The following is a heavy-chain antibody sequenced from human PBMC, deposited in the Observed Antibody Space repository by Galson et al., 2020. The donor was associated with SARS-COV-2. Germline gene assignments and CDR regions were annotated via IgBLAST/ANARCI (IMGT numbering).Heavy chain of an antibody. J-gene: IGHJ3*01. Sequence: SQTLSLTCSVSGGSITSDSWSWIRQSPGKGLEWIGSVYYTGNTNYHPSLKNRVTISLDTSKSHFSLKLSSVTAADTAVYYCATIKTLPTPSGGGPGAFDVWGQGTMVTVSS. D-gene: IGHD2-15*01. CDR2: VYYTGNT. CDR3: ATIKTLPTPSGGGPGAFDV. CDR1: GGSITSDS. V-gene: IGHV4-59*01.